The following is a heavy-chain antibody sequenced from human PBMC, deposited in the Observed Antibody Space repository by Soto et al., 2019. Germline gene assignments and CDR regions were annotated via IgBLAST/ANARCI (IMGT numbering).Heavy chain of an antibody. CDR3: ERGVGSYSYYMDV. V-gene: IGHV3-33*01. D-gene: IGHD2-2*01. J-gene: IGHJ6*03. Sequence: QVQLVESGGGVVQPGRSLRLSCAASGFIFNSYGMHWVRQAPGKGLEWVAIIWYDGSNKYYADSVKGRFTITRDNSENKLYLQMNSLRADDTAVYYCERGVGSYSYYMDVWGKGTTVTVSS. CDR1: GFIFNSYG. CDR2: IWYDGSNK.